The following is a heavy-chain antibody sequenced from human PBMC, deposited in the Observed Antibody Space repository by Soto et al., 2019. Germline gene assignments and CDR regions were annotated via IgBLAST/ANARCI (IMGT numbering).Heavy chain of an antibody. V-gene: IGHV3-53*01. CDR3: ARDNLAYDFWSGLDP. CDR2: IYSGGST. D-gene: IGHD3-3*01. J-gene: IGHJ5*02. CDR1: GFTVSSNY. Sequence: GGSLSLSCAASGFTVSSNYMSWVRQAPGKGLEWVSVIYSGGSTYYADSVKGRFTISRDNSKNPLYLQMNSLRAEDTAVYYCARDNLAYDFWSGLDPWGQGTLVTVTS.